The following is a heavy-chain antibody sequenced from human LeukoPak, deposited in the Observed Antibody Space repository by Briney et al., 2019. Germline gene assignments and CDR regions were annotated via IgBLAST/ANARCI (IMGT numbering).Heavy chain of an antibody. CDR1: GDSISSFDYS. D-gene: IGHD3-22*01. Sequence: SETLSLTCTVSGDSISSFDYSWSWIRQPPGKGLEWIGYIQHSGSTHYNPSLKSRVTIFVDMSKNEFSLNLRSVTAADTALYYWAIGYYDVTGSQGWFDPWGQGTLVSVSS. J-gene: IGHJ5*02. CDR2: IQHSGST. CDR3: AIGYYDVTGSQGWFDP. V-gene: IGHV4-30-4*01.